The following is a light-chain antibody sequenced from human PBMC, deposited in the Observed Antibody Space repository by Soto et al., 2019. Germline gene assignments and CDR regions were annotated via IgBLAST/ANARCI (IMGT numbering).Light chain of an antibody. V-gene: IGLV2-14*03. CDR2: EVT. CDR3: GSYTSSNTLV. CDR1: SSDVGGYNY. Sequence: QSVLTQPASVSGSPGQSITISCTGTSSDVGGYNYVSWYQQHPGKAPKLLIYEVTYRPSGVSNRFSGSKSGNTASLTISGLQAEDEADYFCGSYTSSNTLVFGTGTKVTAL. J-gene: IGLJ1*01.